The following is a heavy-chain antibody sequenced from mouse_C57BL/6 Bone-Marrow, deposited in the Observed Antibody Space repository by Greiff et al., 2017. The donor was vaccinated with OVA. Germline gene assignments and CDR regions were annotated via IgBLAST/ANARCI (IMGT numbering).Heavy chain of an antibody. D-gene: IGHD2-4*01. CDR3: EREGYDYGFDY. Sequence: EVKLVESEGGLVQPGRSMKLSCTASGFTFSDYYMAWVRQVPEKGLECVANINYDGSSTYYLDSLKSRFIISRDNAKNILYLQMSSLKSEDTATYYCEREGYDYGFDYWGQGTTLTVSS. V-gene: IGHV5-16*01. CDR2: INYDGSST. J-gene: IGHJ2*01. CDR1: GFTFSDYY.